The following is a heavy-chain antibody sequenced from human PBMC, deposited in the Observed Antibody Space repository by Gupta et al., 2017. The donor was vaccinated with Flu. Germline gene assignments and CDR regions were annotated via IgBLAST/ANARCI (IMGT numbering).Heavy chain of an antibody. CDR1: GFNFRRYA. V-gene: IGHV3-23*01. Sequence: EVQLLESGGGLVQPGGSLRLSCAASGFNFRRYAMSWVRKAPGKGLQWVSGLSGSGTSTYYADSVKCRFTISRDNSKNTLYLQMNSLRAEDAAVYYCAKDWIALGSPPYSCENWGQGTLVTVSS. D-gene: IGHD3-10*01. J-gene: IGHJ4*02. CDR2: LSGSGTST. CDR3: AKDWIALGSPPYSCEN.